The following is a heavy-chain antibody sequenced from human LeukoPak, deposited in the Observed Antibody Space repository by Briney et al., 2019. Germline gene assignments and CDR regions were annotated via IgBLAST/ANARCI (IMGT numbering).Heavy chain of an antibody. V-gene: IGHV5-51*01. CDR2: IYPGDSDT. CDR1: RYSFTSYW. Sequence: GESLQISCQGSRYSFTSYWIGWVRQMPGKGLEWMGIIYPGDSDTRYSPSFQGQVTTSADKSISTAYLQWSSLKASDTAMYYCARRTDSSGRDYWGQGTLVTVSS. J-gene: IGHJ4*02. D-gene: IGHD6-19*01. CDR3: ARRTDSSGRDY.